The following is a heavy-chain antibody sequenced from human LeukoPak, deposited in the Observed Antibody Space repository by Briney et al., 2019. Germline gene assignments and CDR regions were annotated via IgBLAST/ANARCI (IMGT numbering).Heavy chain of an antibody. Sequence: PSETLSLTCGVYDGSISSYYWSWIRQPAGKGLEWIGRIYTSGSTNYNPSLKSRVTMSVDTSKNQFSLKLSSVTAADTAVYYCARGPHYALGIYFDYWGQGTLVTVSS. D-gene: IGHD7-27*01. J-gene: IGHJ4*02. CDR3: ARGPHYALGIYFDY. CDR1: DGSISSYY. V-gene: IGHV4-59*10. CDR2: IYTSGST.